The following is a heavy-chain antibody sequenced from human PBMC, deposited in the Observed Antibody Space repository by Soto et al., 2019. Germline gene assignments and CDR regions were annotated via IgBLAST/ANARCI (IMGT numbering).Heavy chain of an antibody. CDR3: ARGPRRGRIAVAGVHWYFDL. J-gene: IGHJ2*01. V-gene: IGHV3-13*01. CDR2: IGTAGDT. Sequence: GGSLRLSCAASGFTFSSYDMHWVRQATGKGLEWVSAIGTAGDTYYPGSVKGRFTISRENAKNSLYLQMNSLRAGDTAVYYCARGPRRGRIAVAGVHWYFDLWGRGTLVTVSS. D-gene: IGHD6-19*01. CDR1: GFTFSSYD.